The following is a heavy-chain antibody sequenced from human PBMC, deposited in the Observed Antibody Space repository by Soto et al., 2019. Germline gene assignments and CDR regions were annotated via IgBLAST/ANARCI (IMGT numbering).Heavy chain of an antibody. J-gene: IGHJ5*02. V-gene: IGHV4-59*04. CDR2: IYYSGST. D-gene: IGHD6-13*01. CDR3: ARRVRAAGTDWWFDP. CDR1: GGSISRYY. Sequence: ASETLSLTCTVSGGSISRYYWSWFRQPPGKGLEWIGSIYYSGSTYYSPSLKSRVTISVDTSKNQFSLKLSSVTAADTAVYYCARRVRAAGTDWWFDPRCPGTLLTLS.